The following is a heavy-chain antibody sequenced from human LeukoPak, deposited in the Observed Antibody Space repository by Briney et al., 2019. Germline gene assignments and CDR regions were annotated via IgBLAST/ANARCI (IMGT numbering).Heavy chain of an antibody. CDR2: IKQDGSEK. D-gene: IGHD3-3*01. CDR1: GFTFSSYA. CDR3: ARDRVYYDFWSGFYEPAKAFDI. J-gene: IGHJ3*02. V-gene: IGHV3-7*01. Sequence: GGSLRLSCAASGFTFSSYAMSWVRQAPGKGLEWVANIKQDGSEKYYVDSVKGRFTISRDNAKNSLYLQMNSLRAEDTAVYYCARDRVYYDFWSGFYEPAKAFDIWGQGTMVTVSS.